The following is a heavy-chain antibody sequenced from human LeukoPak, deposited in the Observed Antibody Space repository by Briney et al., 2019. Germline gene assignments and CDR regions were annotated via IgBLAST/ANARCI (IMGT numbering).Heavy chain of an antibody. D-gene: IGHD6-6*01. V-gene: IGHV4-61*02. CDR1: GGSISSGSYY. Sequence: PSETLSLTCTVSGGSISSGSYYWSWIRQPARKGLEWIGRIYTSGSTNYNPSLKSRVTISVDTSKNQFSLKLSSVTAADTAVYYCARRGSSSPDYYYYYMDVWGKGTTVTVSS. CDR2: IYTSGST. J-gene: IGHJ6*03. CDR3: ARRGSSSPDYYYYYMDV.